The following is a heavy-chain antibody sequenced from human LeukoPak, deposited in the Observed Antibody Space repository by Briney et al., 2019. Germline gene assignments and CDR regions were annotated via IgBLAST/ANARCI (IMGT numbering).Heavy chain of an antibody. D-gene: IGHD6-13*01. CDR1: GFTFSNAW. V-gene: IGHV3-23*01. Sequence: GGSLRLSCAASGFTFSNAWMSWVRQAPGKGLVWVSTMSGDATNTYYADSVKGRFTISRDNSKTTLFLQMNSLRAEDTAVYYCAKRTSGSSWYSSDSWGQGTLVTVSS. CDR3: AKRTSGSSWYSSDS. CDR2: MSGDATNT. J-gene: IGHJ4*02.